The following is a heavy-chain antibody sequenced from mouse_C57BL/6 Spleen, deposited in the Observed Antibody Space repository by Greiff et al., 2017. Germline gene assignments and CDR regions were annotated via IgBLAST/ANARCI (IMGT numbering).Heavy chain of an antibody. D-gene: IGHD1-1*01. CDR2: IDLSDSYT. J-gene: IGHJ1*03. V-gene: IGHV1-50*01. Sequence: QVQLKQPGAELVKPGASVKLSCKASGYTFTSYWMQWVKQRPGQGLEWIGEIDLSDSYTNSNQKFKGKATLTVDTSSSTAYMQLRSLTSEDSSVYYCARSTTVVPDWYFDVWGTGTTVTAAS. CDR1: GYTFTSYW. CDR3: ARSTTVVPDWYFDV.